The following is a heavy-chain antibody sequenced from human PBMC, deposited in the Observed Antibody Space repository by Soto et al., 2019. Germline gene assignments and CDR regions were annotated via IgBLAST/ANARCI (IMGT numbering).Heavy chain of an antibody. CDR2: IYYSGST. CDR3: ARDRDSSLGNWFDP. J-gene: IGHJ5*02. Sequence: SETVSLTCTVSGGSISSGGYYWSWIRQHPGKGLEWIGYIYYSGSTYYNPSLKSRVTISVDTSKNQFSLKLSSVTAADTAVYYCARDRDSSLGNWFDPWGQGTLVTVSS. CDR1: GGSISSGGYY. D-gene: IGHD3-22*01. V-gene: IGHV4-31*03.